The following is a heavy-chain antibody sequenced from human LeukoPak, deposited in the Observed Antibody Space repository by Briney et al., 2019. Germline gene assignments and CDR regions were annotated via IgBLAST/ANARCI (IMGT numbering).Heavy chain of an antibody. CDR1: GGSISSYD. J-gene: IGHJ4*02. V-gene: IGHV4-59*08. CDR3: ARRVYSSGSYSFDY. D-gene: IGHD6-19*01. Sequence: SETLSLTCGVSGGSISSYDWSWIRQPPGKGLEWIGYIYYSGSTNYNPSLKSRVTISADTSKNQFSLKLSSVTAADTAMYYCARRVYSSGSYSFDYWGQGALVTVAS. CDR2: IYYSGST.